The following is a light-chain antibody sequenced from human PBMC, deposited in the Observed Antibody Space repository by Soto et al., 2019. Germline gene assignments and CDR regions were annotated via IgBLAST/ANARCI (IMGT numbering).Light chain of an antibody. J-gene: IGLJ1*01. V-gene: IGLV2-8*01. Sequence: QSALTQPPSASGSPGQSVTISCTGTSSDVGSYDYVSWYQQHPGKAPKLIIYAVSQRPSGVPDRFSGSKSGNTASLTVSGLQAEDEADYYCSSCAVSKNYVFGTGTKVTVL. CDR3: SSCAVSKNYV. CDR1: SSDVGSYDY. CDR2: AVS.